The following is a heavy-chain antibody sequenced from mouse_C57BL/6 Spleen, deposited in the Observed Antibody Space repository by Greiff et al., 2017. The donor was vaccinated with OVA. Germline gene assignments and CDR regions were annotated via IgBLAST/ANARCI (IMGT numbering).Heavy chain of an antibody. CDR2: ISSGGDYI. J-gene: IGHJ2*01. CDR3: TRGGGRGYYFDY. V-gene: IGHV5-9-1*02. CDR1: GFTFSSYA. Sequence: EVKVEESGEGLVKPGGSLKLSCAASGFTFSSYAMSWVRQTPEKRLEWVAYISSGGDYIYYADTVKGRFTISRDNARNTLYLQMSSLKSEDTAMYYCTRGGGRGYYFDYWGQGTTLTVSS. D-gene: IGHD3-3*01.